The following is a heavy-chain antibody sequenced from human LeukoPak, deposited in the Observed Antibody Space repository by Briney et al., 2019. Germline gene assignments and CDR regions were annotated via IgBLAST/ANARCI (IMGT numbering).Heavy chain of an antibody. CDR1: GGSISSYY. V-gene: IGHV4-59*01. J-gene: IGHJ4*02. D-gene: IGHD1-14*01. CDR3: ARRNSVTVAFDY. CDR2: IYYSGST. Sequence: PSEALSLTCTVSGGSISSYYWSWIRQPPGKGLEWIGYIYYSGSTNYNPSLKGRVTISVDTSKNQFSLKLSSVTAADTAVYYCARRNSVTVAFDYWGQGTLVTVSS.